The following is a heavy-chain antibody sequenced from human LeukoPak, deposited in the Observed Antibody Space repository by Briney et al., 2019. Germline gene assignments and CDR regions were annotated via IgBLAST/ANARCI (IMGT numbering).Heavy chain of an antibody. CDR1: GYTFTSYD. CDR2: MNPNSGNT. V-gene: IGHV1-8*03. J-gene: IGHJ4*02. CDR3: ARGPSRPYYDFWSGYYFNY. D-gene: IGHD3-3*01. Sequence: ASVKVSCKASGYTFTSYDINWVRQATGRGLEWMGWMNPNSGNTGYAQKFQGRVTITRNTSISTAYMELSSLRSEDTAVYYCARGPSRPYYDFWSGYYFNYWGQGTLVTVSS.